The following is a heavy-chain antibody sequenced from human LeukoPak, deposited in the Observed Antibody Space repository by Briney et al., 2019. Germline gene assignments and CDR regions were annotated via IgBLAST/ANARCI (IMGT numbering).Heavy chain of an antibody. CDR3: ARVHGTSFYHSYFDS. Sequence: PGGSLRLSCAASGFTFSDHYMDWVRQAPGKGLEWVGRSRNRANGYTTEYAASVKDRFIISRDYSQNSLILQMNSLKTEDTAVYYCARVHGTSFYHSYFDSCGQGTLVTVSS. J-gene: IGHJ4*02. V-gene: IGHV3-72*01. CDR2: SRNRANGYTT. D-gene: IGHD2-2*01. CDR1: GFTFSDHY.